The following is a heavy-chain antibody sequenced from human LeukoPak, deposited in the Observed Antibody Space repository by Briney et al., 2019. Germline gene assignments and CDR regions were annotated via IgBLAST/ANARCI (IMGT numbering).Heavy chain of an antibody. CDR3: ARDSDYYASGTYYRVGFDP. CDR2: TYYRSKWFN. Sequence: SQTLSLTCAISGDSVSSHSAAWNWIRQSPSRGLEWLGRTYYRSKWFNDYAVSVKSRLTINADTSTNQFSLQLNSVSPEDTAVYYCARDSDYYASGTYYRVGFDPWGQGTLVTVSS. J-gene: IGHJ5*02. D-gene: IGHD3-10*01. CDR1: GDSVSSHSAA. V-gene: IGHV6-1*01.